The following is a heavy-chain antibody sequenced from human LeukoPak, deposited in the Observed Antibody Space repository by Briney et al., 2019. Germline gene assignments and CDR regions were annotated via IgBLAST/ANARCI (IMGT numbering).Heavy chain of an antibody. V-gene: IGHV1-2*06. CDR3: AITVVAASYYFDY. J-gene: IGHJ4*02. D-gene: IGHD2-15*01. CDR1: GFTFTGYY. CDR2: INPNSGGT. Sequence: GTSVKVSCKASGFTFTGYYMDWVRQAPGQGLEWIGRINPNSGGTNYAQKFQGRVTMTRDTSISTAYMELSRLRSDDTAVYYCAITVVAASYYFDYWGQGTLVTVSS.